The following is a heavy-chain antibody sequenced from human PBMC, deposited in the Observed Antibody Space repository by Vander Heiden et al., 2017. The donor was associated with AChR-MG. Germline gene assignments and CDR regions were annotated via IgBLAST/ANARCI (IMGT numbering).Heavy chain of an antibody. CDR3: AIAIPDFVVMRAPWSLGY. CDR2: ISAGNSKT. D-gene: IGHD2-8*01. Sequence: QLQLVQPGAEVKKPGASVKVSCKASGYTFTSYGMHWVRQAPGQGIERMGWISAGNSKTEYSQRFQDRITMTRDTSASTAYMELSSLRSEGSAVYYCAIAIPDFVVMRAPWSLGYWGQGTLVTVSS. J-gene: IGHJ4*02. CDR1: GYTFTSYG. V-gene: IGHV1-3*01.